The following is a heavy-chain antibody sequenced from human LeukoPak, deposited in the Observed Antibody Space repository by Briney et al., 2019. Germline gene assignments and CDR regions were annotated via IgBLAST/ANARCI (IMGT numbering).Heavy chain of an antibody. CDR2: IYYSGST. CDR3: AREGTTDSSTWYMGWFDP. Sequence: SETLSLTCSVSGGSISSHYWSWIRQPPGKGLEWIGYIYYSGSTKYNPSLKSRVTISVDTSKNRFSLRLSSVTAADTAVYYCAREGTTDSSTWYMGWFDPWGQGTLVTVSS. V-gene: IGHV4-59*11. CDR1: GGSISSHY. D-gene: IGHD6-13*01. J-gene: IGHJ5*02.